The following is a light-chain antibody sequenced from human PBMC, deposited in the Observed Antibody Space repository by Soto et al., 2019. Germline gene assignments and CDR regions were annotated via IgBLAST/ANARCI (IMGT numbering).Light chain of an antibody. CDR3: QQYNNWPPWT. J-gene: IGKJ1*01. Sequence: EIVLTQSPGTLSVSPGARVTLSCRARQSVDINLAWYQQRAGQAPRLLVYGASTKATDMPGRFSGRGSGTEFTLTINNLQSEDFAVYYCQQYNNWPPWTFGQGTKVDIK. CDR2: GAS. CDR1: QSVDIN. V-gene: IGKV3-15*01.